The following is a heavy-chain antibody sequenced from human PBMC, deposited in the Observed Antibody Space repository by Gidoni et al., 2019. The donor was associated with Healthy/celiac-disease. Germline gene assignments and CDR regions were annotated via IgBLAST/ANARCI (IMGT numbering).Heavy chain of an antibody. J-gene: IGHJ6*02. D-gene: IGHD4-17*01. V-gene: IGHV3-30*04. CDR3: ARETDGFYGPNYYYGMDV. CDR2: ISYDGSNK. Sequence: PCSGFTFSSYARHWVRQAQGKGLEWVAVISYDGSNKFYVDSVKGRFTISRDNTKNTLYLQMNSLRAEDTAVYYCARETDGFYGPNYYYGMDVWGQGTTVTVSS. CDR1: GFTFSSYA.